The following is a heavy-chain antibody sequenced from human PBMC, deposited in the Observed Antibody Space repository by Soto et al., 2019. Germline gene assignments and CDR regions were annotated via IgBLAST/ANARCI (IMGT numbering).Heavy chain of an antibody. V-gene: IGHV3-21*01. CDR2: INSGGSYK. CDR1: GFTVSSYS. Sequence: GGSLRLSCAASGFTVSSYSMNWVRQAPGKGLEWVSAINSGGSYKYYADSVKGRFTISRDNAKNTQYLQMNSLRAEDRARYYWAILVVVPAQNWFDPWGQGTLVTVSS. D-gene: IGHD2-2*01. J-gene: IGHJ5*02. CDR3: AILVVVPAQNWFDP.